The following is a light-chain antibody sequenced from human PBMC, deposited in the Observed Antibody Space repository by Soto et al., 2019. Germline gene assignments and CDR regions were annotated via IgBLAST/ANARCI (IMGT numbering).Light chain of an antibody. CDR2: EGS. J-gene: IGLJ2*01. Sequence: QSALTQPASVSGSPGQSITISCTGTRSDFGSYNLVSWYQQHPGKAPKLMIYEGSKRPSGVSNRFSGFSGSESGNTASLTISGLQAEDEADYYCCSYASSAVVFGGGTQLTVL. CDR3: CSYASSAVV. CDR1: RSDFGSYNL. V-gene: IGLV2-23*01.